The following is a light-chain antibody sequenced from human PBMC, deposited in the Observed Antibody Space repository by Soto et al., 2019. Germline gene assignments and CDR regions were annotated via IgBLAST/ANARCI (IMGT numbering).Light chain of an antibody. Sequence: AIRMTQSPSSLSASAGDKVTITCRASQGISSYLAWFQQKPGRPPKLLMSATSTLQSDVPSRFSVSGSGTEFTLTISSLQPEDFATYYCLQHNSGPRTFGQGTKVDIK. CDR1: QGISSY. V-gene: IGKV1-8*01. CDR2: ATS. CDR3: LQHNSGPRT. J-gene: IGKJ1*01.